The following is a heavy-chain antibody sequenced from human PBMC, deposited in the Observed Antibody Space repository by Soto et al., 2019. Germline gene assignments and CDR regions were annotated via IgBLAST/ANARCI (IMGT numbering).Heavy chain of an antibody. CDR1: GFTFSSYG. J-gene: IGHJ4*02. CDR2: ISYDGSNK. D-gene: IGHD3-22*01. V-gene: IGHV3-30*18. Sequence: QVQLVESGGGVVQPGRSLRLSCAASGFTFSSYGMHWVRQAPGKGLEWVAVISYDGSNKYYADSVKGRFTISRDNSKNSLYTQMNSLRAEDTAVYYCAKDFVRDSSGYYLDYWGQGTLVTVSS. CDR3: AKDFVRDSSGYYLDY.